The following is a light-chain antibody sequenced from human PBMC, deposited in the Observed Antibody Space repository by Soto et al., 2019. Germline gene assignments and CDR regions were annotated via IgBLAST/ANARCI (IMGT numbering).Light chain of an antibody. CDR1: QSVSTY. J-gene: IGKJ4*01. V-gene: IGKV3-11*01. CDR2: DAS. CDR3: QQRIDWPLT. Sequence: EIVLTQSPATLSLSPGERATLSCRASQSVSTYLVWHQQKPGQAPRLLIYDASNRATGIPARFSGSGSGTDFTITISSLEPEDFEVYYCQQRIDWPLTFGGGTKVDIK.